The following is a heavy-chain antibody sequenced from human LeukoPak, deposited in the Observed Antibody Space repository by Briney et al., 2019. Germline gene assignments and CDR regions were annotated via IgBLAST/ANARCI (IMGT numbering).Heavy chain of an antibody. CDR1: GGSISSGGYY. V-gene: IGHV4-31*03. CDR3: ARERGLRYFDWLLAI. D-gene: IGHD3-9*01. CDR2: IYYSGST. J-gene: IGHJ4*02. Sequence: SETLSLTCTVSGGSISSGGYYWSWIRKHPGKGLEWIGYIYYSGSTYYNPSLKSRVTISVDTSKNQFSLKLSSVTAADTAVYYCARERGLRYFDWLLAIWGQGTLVTVSS.